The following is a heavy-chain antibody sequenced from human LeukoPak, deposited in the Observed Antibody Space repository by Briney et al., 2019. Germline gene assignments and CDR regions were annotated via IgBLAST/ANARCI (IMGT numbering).Heavy chain of an antibody. Sequence: GGSLRLSCVASGFTFSSRDWMTWVRQAPGKGLEWVANIKQDGSEKNYVDSVKGRFTISRDNAKNSVDLQMNSLRVEDTAVYYCAGATPLLGWFDPWGQGTLVTVSS. J-gene: IGHJ5*02. CDR2: IKQDGSEK. CDR1: GFTFSSRDW. CDR3: AGATPLLGWFDP. D-gene: IGHD2-15*01. V-gene: IGHV3-7*01.